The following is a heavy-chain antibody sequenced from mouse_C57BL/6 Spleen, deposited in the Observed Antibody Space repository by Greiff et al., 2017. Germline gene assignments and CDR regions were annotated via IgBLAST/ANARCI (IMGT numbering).Heavy chain of an antibody. D-gene: IGHD1-1*01. V-gene: IGHV1-55*01. CDR2: IYPGSGST. J-gene: IGHJ1*03. Sequence: QVQLQQPGAELVKPGASVKMSCKASGYTFTSYWITWVKQRPGQGLEWIGEIYPGSGSTNYNEKYKSKATLTVDTSSSTAYMQLSSLTYEDSAVYYWGYTGPWYFDVWGTGTTVTVSS. CDR1: GYTFTSYW. CDR3: GYTGPWYFDV.